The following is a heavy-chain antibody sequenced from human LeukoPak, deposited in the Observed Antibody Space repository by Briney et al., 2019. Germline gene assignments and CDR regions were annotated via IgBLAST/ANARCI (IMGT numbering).Heavy chain of an antibody. Sequence: ASVKVSCKASGYTFTSYGISWVRQAPGQGLEWMGWSSAYNGNTNYAQKLQGRVTMTTDTSTSTAYMELRSLRSDDTAVYYCARDFLMITFGGVEIDYWGQGTLVTVSS. CDR1: GYTFTSYG. J-gene: IGHJ4*02. CDR3: ARDFLMITFGGVEIDY. CDR2: SSAYNGNT. V-gene: IGHV1-18*04. D-gene: IGHD3-16*01.